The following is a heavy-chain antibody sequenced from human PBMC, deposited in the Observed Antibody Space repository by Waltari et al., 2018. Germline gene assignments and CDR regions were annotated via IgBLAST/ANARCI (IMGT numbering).Heavy chain of an antibody. Sequence: EVQLVESGGGLVQPGGSLRLSCASSGFTFYTFAMNWVRQTPGKGLEWVSGISGRGDSTYYADSVKGRFTISRDNSKNTLYLQMNSLRAEDTAVYYCAKGSTTMTSPIDHWGQGTLVTVSS. D-gene: IGHD4-17*01. CDR2: ISGRGDST. V-gene: IGHV3-23*04. CDR3: AKGSTTMTSPIDH. CDR1: GFTFYTFA. J-gene: IGHJ4*02.